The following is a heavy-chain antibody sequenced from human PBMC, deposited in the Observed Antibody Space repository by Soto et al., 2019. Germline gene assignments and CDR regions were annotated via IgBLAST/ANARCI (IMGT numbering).Heavy chain of an antibody. D-gene: IGHD2-2*01. V-gene: IGHV5-10-1*01. CDR3: ASNLPPGYCSSTSCYGDSHYYYYYGMDV. J-gene: IGHJ6*02. Sequence: PGESLKISCKGSGYSFTSYWISWVRQMPGKGLEWMGRIDPSDSYTNYSPSFQGHVTISADKSISTAYLQWSSLKASDTAMYYCASNLPPGYCSSTSCYGDSHYYYYYGMDVWGQGTTVTVS. CDR2: IDPSDSYT. CDR1: GYSFTSYW.